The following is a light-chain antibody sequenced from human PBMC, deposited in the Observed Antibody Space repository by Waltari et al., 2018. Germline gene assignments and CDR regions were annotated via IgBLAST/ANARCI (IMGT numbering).Light chain of an antibody. CDR2: AAS. CDR1: QTIRSY. CDR3: QQSYSTPPELT. Sequence: DIQMTQSPSSLSASVGDRVTIPCRASQTIRSYLNWYQQKPGKAPKLLIYAASSLQSGVPSRFSGSGSGTDFTLTISSLQPEDFATYYCQQSYSTPPELTFGGGTKVEIK. J-gene: IGKJ4*01. V-gene: IGKV1-39*01.